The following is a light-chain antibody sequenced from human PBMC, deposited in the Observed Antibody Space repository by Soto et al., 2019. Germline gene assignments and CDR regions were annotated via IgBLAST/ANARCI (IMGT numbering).Light chain of an antibody. V-gene: IGLV1-40*01. Sequence: QSVLTQPPSVSGAPGQRVTISCTGSSSNIGSIYAVHWYQQLPGTAPKLLIFGNNNRPSGVPDRFSGSKSGTSASLAITGLQAEDEADYYCQSYDSSLSVWVFGGGTKLTVL. CDR2: GNN. CDR3: QSYDSSLSVWV. J-gene: IGLJ3*02. CDR1: SSNIGSIYA.